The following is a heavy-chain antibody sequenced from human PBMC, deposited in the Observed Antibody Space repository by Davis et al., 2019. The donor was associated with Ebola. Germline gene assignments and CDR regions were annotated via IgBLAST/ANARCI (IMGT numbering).Heavy chain of an antibody. CDR1: GFTFSSYA. D-gene: IGHD6-13*01. V-gene: IGHV3-30*04. J-gene: IGHJ6*02. CDR2: ISYDGSNK. CDR3: AKSRGSSWYGMDV. Sequence: GESLKISCAASGFTFSSYAMHWVRQAPGKGLEWVAVISYDGSNKYYADSVKGRFTISSDNSKNTLYLQMNSLRAEDTAVYYCAKSRGSSWYGMDVWGQGTTVTVSS.